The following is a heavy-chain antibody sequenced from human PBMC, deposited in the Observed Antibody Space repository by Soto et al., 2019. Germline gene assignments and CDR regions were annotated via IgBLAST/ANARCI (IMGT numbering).Heavy chain of an antibody. CDR1: GLTFCDYY. CDR3: ARDSRGSGSYPDY. D-gene: IGHD3-10*01. Sequence: GGSLRLCCAASGLTFCDYYMSWIRQAPGKGLEWVSYISSSSSYTNYADSLKGRFTISRDNAKNSLYLQMNSLRAEDTAVYYCARDSRGSGSYPDYWGQGTLVTVSS. J-gene: IGHJ4*02. V-gene: IGHV3-11*05. CDR2: ISSSSSYT.